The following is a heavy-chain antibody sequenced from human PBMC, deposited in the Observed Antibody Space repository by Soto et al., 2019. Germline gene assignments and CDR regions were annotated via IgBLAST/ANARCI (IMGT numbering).Heavy chain of an antibody. CDR2: IYYSGST. Sequence: QLQLQESGPGLVKPSETLSLTCTVSGGSISSSSYYWGWIRQPPGKGLEWIGSIYYSGSTYYNPSLKSRVTISVDTSKNQFSLKLSSVTAADTAVYYCARRSRELLILGYWFDPWGQGTLVTVSS. V-gene: IGHV4-39*01. CDR1: GGSISSSSYY. J-gene: IGHJ5*02. CDR3: ARRSRELLILGYWFDP. D-gene: IGHD1-26*01.